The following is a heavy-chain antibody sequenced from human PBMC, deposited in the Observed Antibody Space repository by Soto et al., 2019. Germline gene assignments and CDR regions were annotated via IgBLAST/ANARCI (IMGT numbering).Heavy chain of an antibody. Sequence: SETLSLTCAVYGGSFSGYYWSWIRQPPGKGLEWIGEINHSGSTNYNPSLKSRVTISVDTSKNQFSLKLSSVTAADTAVYYCARGPAITMVRGTYGNWGQGTLVTVSS. CDR2: INHSGST. CDR3: ARGPAITMVRGTYGN. CDR1: GGSFSGYY. J-gene: IGHJ4*02. V-gene: IGHV4-34*01. D-gene: IGHD3-10*01.